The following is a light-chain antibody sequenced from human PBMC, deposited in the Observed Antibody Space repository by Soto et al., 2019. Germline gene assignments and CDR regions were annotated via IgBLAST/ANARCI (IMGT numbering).Light chain of an antibody. Sequence: QSVLTQPPSASGTPGQRVTISCSGSSSNIGSNYVYWYQQLPGTAPKLHSYRNNQRASGVPDRFSGSKSGTSASLAISGLRSEDEADYYCAAWDDSLSGPVFGGGTKLTVL. V-gene: IGLV1-47*01. J-gene: IGLJ2*01. CDR1: SSNIGSNY. CDR2: RNN. CDR3: AAWDDSLSGPV.